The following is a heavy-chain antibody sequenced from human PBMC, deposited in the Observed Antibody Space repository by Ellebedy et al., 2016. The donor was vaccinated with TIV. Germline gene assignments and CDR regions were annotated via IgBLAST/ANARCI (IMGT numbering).Heavy chain of an antibody. CDR3: ARGSSGATTY. Sequence: ESLKISCVASGFALSKYWVHWVRQAPGKGLVWVSRIDTDATTVTYADSVRGRFTISRDNDKNKVFLQMDSLTDDDTAVYYCARGSSGATTYWGQGTLVTVSS. CDR2: IDTDATTV. CDR1: GFALSKYW. D-gene: IGHD3-22*01. V-gene: IGHV3-74*03. J-gene: IGHJ4*02.